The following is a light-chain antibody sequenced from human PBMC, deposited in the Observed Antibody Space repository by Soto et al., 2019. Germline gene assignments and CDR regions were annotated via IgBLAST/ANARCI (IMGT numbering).Light chain of an antibody. J-gene: IGKJ1*01. V-gene: IGKV3-15*01. CDR1: ESVGYY. Sequence: EIVLTQSPATLSVSPGERVTFSCRASESVGYYLAWYQQKPGQAPRLLIYDASTRATGIPVRFSGSGSGTEFTLTISSLESEDFGVYYCQQNRDWPRTFGQGTKVDIK. CDR3: QQNRDWPRT. CDR2: DAS.